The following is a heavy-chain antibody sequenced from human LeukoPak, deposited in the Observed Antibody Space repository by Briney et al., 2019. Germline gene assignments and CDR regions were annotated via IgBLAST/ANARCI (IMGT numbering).Heavy chain of an antibody. CDR2: IWYDGSNK. V-gene: IGHV3-33*01. J-gene: IGHJ4*02. Sequence: GGSLRLSCAAPGFTFSSYGMHWVRQAPGKGLEWVAVIWYDGSNKYYADSVKGRLTISRDNSKNTLYLQMNSLRAEDTAVYYCARAWVTTEYYFDYWGQGTLVTVSS. D-gene: IGHD4-17*01. CDR3: ARAWVTTEYYFDY. CDR1: GFTFSSYG.